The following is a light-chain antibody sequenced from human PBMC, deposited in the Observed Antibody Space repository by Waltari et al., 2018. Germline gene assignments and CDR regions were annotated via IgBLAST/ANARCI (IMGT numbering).Light chain of an antibody. CDR3: AAWDDNLHGPV. CDR2: TNE. CDR1: SSNMITNS. J-gene: IGLJ3*02. Sequence: QSVLTQPPSASGTPGQRVTISCSGSSSNMITNSAHWYQHSPGTAPQLLIYTNEQRPSGGPARFSGYKCGTSAALAIRGLQAEDEANYYCAAWDDNLHGPVFGGGTKLTVL. V-gene: IGLV1-44*01.